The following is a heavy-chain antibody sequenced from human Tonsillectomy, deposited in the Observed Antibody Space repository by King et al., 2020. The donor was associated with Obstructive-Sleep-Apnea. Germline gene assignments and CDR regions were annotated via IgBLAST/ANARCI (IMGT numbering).Heavy chain of an antibody. J-gene: IGHJ4*02. CDR3: AKDSMDYDTLTGPVDY. CDR1: GFTFCSYA. D-gene: IGHD3-9*01. CDR2: ISGSGGRT. Sequence: VQLVESGGGLVQPGGSLRLSCAGSGFTFCSYAMSWGRQAPGKGLEWGSGISGSGGRTYYADAVKGRFTITGDKAKNTLYLQMNSLRAEDTAVYYCAKDSMDYDTLTGPVDYWGQGTLVTVSS. V-gene: IGHV3-23*04.